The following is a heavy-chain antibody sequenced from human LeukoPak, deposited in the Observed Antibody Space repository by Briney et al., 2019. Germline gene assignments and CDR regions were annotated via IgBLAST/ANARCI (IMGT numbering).Heavy chain of an antibody. CDR3: ASGPYCSSTSCYRGAFDI. Sequence: GSLRLSCAASGFTFSSYAMSWVRQAPGKGLEWVSAISGSGGSTYYADSVKGRFTISRDNSKNTLYLQMNSLRAEDTAVYYCASGPYCSSTSCYRGAFDIWGQGTMVTVSS. CDR2: ISGSGGST. CDR1: GFTFSSYA. V-gene: IGHV3-23*01. D-gene: IGHD2-2*02. J-gene: IGHJ3*02.